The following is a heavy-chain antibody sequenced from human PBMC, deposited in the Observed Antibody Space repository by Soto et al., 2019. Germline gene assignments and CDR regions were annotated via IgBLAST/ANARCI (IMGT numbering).Heavy chain of an antibody. J-gene: IGHJ4*02. CDR2: MSPKSSST. CDR1: GYTFTSYD. V-gene: IGHV1-8*01. Sequence: ASVKVSCKASGYTFTSYDISWVRQATGQGLEWMGWMSPKSSSTGYAQKFQGRVTMTRNTSISTAYMELSSLRSEDTAVYYCARTIFGVATYYFDYWGQGTLVTVSS. D-gene: IGHD3-3*01. CDR3: ARTIFGVATYYFDY.